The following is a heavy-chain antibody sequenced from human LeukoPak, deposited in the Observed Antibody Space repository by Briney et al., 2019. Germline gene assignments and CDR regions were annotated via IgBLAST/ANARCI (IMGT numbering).Heavy chain of an antibody. Sequence: GESLKISCKGSGYSFTSSWVGWVRQMPGKGLEWMGIVFPADSDTRYSPSFQGQVTFSADKSISTAYLQWSSLKASDSAMYYCARHGGAFDYWGQGTLVTVSS. CDR2: VFPADSDT. CDR3: ARHGGAFDY. J-gene: IGHJ4*02. V-gene: IGHV5-51*01. D-gene: IGHD4-17*01. CDR1: GYSFTSSW.